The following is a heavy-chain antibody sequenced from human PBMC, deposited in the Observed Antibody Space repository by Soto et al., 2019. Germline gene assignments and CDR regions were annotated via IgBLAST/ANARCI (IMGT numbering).Heavy chain of an antibody. V-gene: IGHV1-69*01. CDR2: IIPISGTT. D-gene: IGHD2-15*01. Sequence: KISCKGVGYKFGSAWISWVRQAPGHGLEWMGGIIPISGTTYYTQKFQGRATITADEPTSTAFMELSSLKSDDTAVFYCARGYCSGGNCYSGMDVWGQGTMVTVSS. CDR3: ARGYCSGGNCYSGMDV. CDR1: GYKFGSAW. J-gene: IGHJ6*02.